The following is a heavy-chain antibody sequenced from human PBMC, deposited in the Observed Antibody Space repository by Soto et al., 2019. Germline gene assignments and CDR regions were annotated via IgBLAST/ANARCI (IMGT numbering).Heavy chain of an antibody. Sequence: GGSLRLSWAASGFTFSSYAMSWVRQAPGKGLEWVSAISGSGGSTYYADSGKGRFTISRDNSKNTLYLQMNSLRAEDSSVYYCATDWFAPWGQGTLVTVSS. V-gene: IGHV3-23*01. CDR3: ATDWFAP. CDR2: ISGSGGST. CDR1: GFTFSSYA. J-gene: IGHJ5*02.